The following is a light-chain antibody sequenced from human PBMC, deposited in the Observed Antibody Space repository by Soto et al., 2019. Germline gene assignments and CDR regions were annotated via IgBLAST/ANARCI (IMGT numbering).Light chain of an antibody. J-gene: IGLJ3*02. CDR3: QSVDNSGSGSGV. Sequence: QSELTQPPSVSGAPGQRVTISCTGSYSNIGAGYEVHWYQQVPGSAPKLLVSGHNNRPAGVPDRFFGSKSGSSASLTIIGLQAEDEAYYYCQSVDNSGSGSGVFGGGTKLTVL. CDR2: GHN. V-gene: IGLV1-40*01. CDR1: YSNIGAGYE.